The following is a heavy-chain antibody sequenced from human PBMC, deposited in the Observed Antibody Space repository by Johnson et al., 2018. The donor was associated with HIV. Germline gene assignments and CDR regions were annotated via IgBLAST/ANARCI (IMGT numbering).Heavy chain of an antibody. CDR2: ISYDGSNK. CDR3: ERERSGTIAFDI. V-gene: IGHV3-30*03. D-gene: IGHD1-7*01. CDR1: GFTFSSYA. J-gene: IGHJ3*02. Sequence: QVQLVESGGGVVQPGRSLRLSCAASGFTFSSYAMHWVHQAPGKGLEWVAVISYDGSNKYYVDSVKGRFTISRDNAKNSLYLQMNSLRAEDTAVYYCERERSGTIAFDIWGQGTMVTVSS.